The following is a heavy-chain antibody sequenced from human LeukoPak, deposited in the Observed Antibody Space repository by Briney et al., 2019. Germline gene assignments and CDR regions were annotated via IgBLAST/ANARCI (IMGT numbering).Heavy chain of an antibody. Sequence: PSETLSLTCAVYGGSFSGYYWSWIRQPPGKGLEWIGEINHSGSTNYNPSLKSRVTISVDTSKNQLSLKMTSVTAADTAVYYCARGLRAYSSSWYALVNWFDPWGQGTLVTVSS. CDR3: ARGLRAYSSSWYALVNWFDP. D-gene: IGHD6-13*01. CDR2: INHSGST. CDR1: GGSFSGYY. J-gene: IGHJ5*02. V-gene: IGHV4-34*01.